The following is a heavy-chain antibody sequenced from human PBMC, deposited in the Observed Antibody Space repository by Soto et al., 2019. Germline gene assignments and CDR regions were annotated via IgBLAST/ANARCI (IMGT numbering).Heavy chain of an antibody. J-gene: IGHJ4*02. Sequence: SETLSLTCAVSGGSISSGGYSWSWIRQPPGKGLEWIGYMYHSGSTYYNPSLKSRVTISIDRSKNQFSLKLSSVTAADTAVYYCASVPAYWGQGTLVPVSS. D-gene: IGHD2-2*01. CDR3: ASVPAY. CDR1: GGSISSGGYS. CDR2: MYHSGST. V-gene: IGHV4-30-2*01.